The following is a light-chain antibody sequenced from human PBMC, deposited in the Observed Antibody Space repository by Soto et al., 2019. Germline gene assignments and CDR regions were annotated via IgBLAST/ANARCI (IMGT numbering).Light chain of an antibody. CDR2: KAS. CDR1: QSISSW. Sequence: DIQMTQSSSTLSASVGDRVTITCRASQSISSWLAWYQQKPGKAPKLLIYKASSLESGVPSRFSGSGSGTEFTLTISSLQPDDFATYYCQQYNSYSPETFGQGTKVDIK. V-gene: IGKV1-5*03. J-gene: IGKJ1*01. CDR3: QQYNSYSPET.